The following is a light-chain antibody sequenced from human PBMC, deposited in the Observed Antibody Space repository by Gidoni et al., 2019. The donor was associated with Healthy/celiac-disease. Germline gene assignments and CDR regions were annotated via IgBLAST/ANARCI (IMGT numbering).Light chain of an antibody. CDR3: QRYGSSPPPLT. CDR2: GAS. J-gene: IGKJ4*01. V-gene: IGKV3-20*01. CDR1: QSVSSSY. Sequence: EIVLTQSPGTLSLSPGERATLSCRASQSVSSSYLAWYQQKPGQAPRLLIYGASSRATGIPDRFSGSGSGTDFTLTINRLEPEDFAVYYCQRYGSSPPPLTFGGGTKVEIK.